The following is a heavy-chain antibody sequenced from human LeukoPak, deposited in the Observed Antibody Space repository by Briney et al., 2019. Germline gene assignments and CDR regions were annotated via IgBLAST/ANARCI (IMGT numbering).Heavy chain of an antibody. V-gene: IGHV3-21*01. Sequence: PGGSLRLSCAASGFTFSSYSMNWVRQAPGKGLEWVSSISSGSSYIYYADSVKGRFTISRDNAKNSLYPQMNSLRAEDTAVYYCARDAGYSSGWYGEWGQGTLVTVSS. D-gene: IGHD6-19*01. CDR3: ARDAGYSSGWYGE. CDR2: ISSGSSYI. CDR1: GFTFSSYS. J-gene: IGHJ4*02.